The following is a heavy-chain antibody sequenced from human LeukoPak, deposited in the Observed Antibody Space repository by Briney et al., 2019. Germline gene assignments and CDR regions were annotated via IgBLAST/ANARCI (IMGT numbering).Heavy chain of an antibody. CDR3: ARGTNWANWFDP. CDR1: GGSISTYY. J-gene: IGHJ5*02. Sequence: SETLSLTCTISGGSISTYYWSWIRQPPGKRLEWIGYISYSGNTNYNPSLQSRVTISLDTSKIQFSLNVTSVTAADTAVYYCARGTNWANWFDPWGQGTLVTVFS. D-gene: IGHD7-27*01. V-gene: IGHV4-59*01. CDR2: ISYSGNT.